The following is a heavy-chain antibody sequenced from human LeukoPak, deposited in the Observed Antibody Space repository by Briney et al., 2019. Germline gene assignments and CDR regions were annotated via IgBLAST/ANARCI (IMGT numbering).Heavy chain of an antibody. Sequence: GGSLGLSCAASGFSFSIHWMHWVRQAPGKGLVWVSRINPEGGSTNYADSVKGRFTISRDNAKKTLYLQMNSLRAEDTAAYYCARDKMDYWGQGILVTVST. J-gene: IGHJ4*02. V-gene: IGHV3-74*01. CDR2: INPEGGST. CDR1: GFSFSIHW. CDR3: ARDKMDY.